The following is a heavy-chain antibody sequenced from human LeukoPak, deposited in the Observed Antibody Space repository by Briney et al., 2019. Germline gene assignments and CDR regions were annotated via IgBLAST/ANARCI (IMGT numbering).Heavy chain of an antibody. CDR2: IHSGGST. V-gene: IGHV3-66*01. J-gene: IGHJ4*02. CDR1: GFTLSSNY. CDR3: AREGMAVPGTLDY. Sequence: PGGSLRLFCAASGFTLSSNYMSWVRQAPGKGLKCVSVIHSGGSTYYSDSVEGRFTIFRDHSKNTLYLQNKHLRAEDTAVFYCAREGMAVPGTLDYWGQGTLVTVSS. D-gene: IGHD6-19*01.